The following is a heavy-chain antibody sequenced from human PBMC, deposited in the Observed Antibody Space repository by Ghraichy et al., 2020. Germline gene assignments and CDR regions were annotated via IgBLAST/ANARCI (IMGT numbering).Heavy chain of an antibody. CDR2: ISGSGGST. Sequence: GGSLRLSCAASRFTFTSYVMSWVRQAPGKGLEWVSAISGSGGSTYYADSVKGRFTISRDNSKNTLYLQMSSLRAEDTALYYCAKVGYSGYDYGDYWGQGTLVTVSS. CDR3: AKVGYSGYDYGDY. CDR1: RFTFTSYV. J-gene: IGHJ4*02. D-gene: IGHD5-12*01. V-gene: IGHV3-23*01.